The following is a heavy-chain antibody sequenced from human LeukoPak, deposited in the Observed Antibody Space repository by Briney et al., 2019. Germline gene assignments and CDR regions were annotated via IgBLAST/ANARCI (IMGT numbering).Heavy chain of an antibody. CDR2: ISPSGGST. D-gene: IGHD5-24*01. CDR1: GYTLTELS. CDR3: ARDNSVRDEAWWLNP. Sequence: ASVKVSCKVSGYTLTELSMHWVRQAPGQGPEWMGVISPSGGSTTYAQKFQGRVTLTRDMSTSTDYLELSSLRSEDTAVYYCARDNSVRDEAWWLNPWGQGTLVTVSS. V-gene: IGHV1-46*01. J-gene: IGHJ5*02.